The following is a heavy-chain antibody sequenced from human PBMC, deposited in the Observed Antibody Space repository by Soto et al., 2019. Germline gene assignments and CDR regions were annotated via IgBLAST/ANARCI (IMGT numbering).Heavy chain of an antibody. Sequence: SVKVSCKASGGTFSSYAISWVRQAPGQGLEWMGGIIPIFGTANYAQKFQGRVTITADKSTSTAYMELSSLRSEDTAVYYCARSNVGIVATFDYWGQGTLVTVSS. CDR2: IIPIFGTA. V-gene: IGHV1-69*06. D-gene: IGHD5-12*01. CDR3: ARSNVGIVATFDY. J-gene: IGHJ4*02. CDR1: GGTFSSYA.